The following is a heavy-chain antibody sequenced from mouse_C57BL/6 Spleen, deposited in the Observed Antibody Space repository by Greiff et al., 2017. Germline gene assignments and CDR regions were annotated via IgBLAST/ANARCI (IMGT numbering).Heavy chain of an antibody. J-gene: IGHJ4*01. CDR2: IDPENGDT. V-gene: IGHV14-4*01. Sequence: EVQLQQSGAELVRPGASVKLSCTASGFNIKDDYMHWVKQRPEQGLAWIGWIDPENGDTEYASQFQGKATIHADTSSNTAYLQLSSLTSEDTAVDYCTTRAYYSNYDARDYWGQGTSVTVAS. CDR1: GFNIKDDY. D-gene: IGHD2-5*01. CDR3: TTRAYYSNYDARDY.